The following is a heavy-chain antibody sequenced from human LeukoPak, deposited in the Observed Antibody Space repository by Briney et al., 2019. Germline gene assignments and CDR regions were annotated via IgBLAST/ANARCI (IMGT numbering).Heavy chain of an antibody. CDR3: ARDLYYYDSSGYYYPGGSDY. Sequence: GGSLRLSCAASEFTFSDYYMSWIRQAPGKGLEWVSYISGGGSTISYADSVKGRFTFSRDNAKNSLYLQMNSLRAEDTAVYYCARDLYYYDSSGYYYPGGSDYWGQGTLVTVSS. D-gene: IGHD3-22*01. CDR2: ISGGGSTI. V-gene: IGHV3-11*04. CDR1: EFTFSDYY. J-gene: IGHJ4*02.